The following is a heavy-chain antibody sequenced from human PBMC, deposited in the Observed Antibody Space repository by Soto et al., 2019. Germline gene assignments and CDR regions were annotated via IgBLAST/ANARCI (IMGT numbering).Heavy chain of an antibody. D-gene: IGHD2-2*01. Sequence: VQLVQSGAEVKKPGSSVRVSCQASGVTFSSHTINWVRQAPGQGLEWMGRIIPILGITNYAQKFQGRVTITADIPTTTAYMELNNLRSEDTALYYCARGGYCNSATCFKEMHIWGQGTMVTVSS. CDR3: ARGGYCNSATCFKEMHI. CDR2: IIPILGIT. CDR1: GVTFSSHT. J-gene: IGHJ3*02. V-gene: IGHV1-69*02.